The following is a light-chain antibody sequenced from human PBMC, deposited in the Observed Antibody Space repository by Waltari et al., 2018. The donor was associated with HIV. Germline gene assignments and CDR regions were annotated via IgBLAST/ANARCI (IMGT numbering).Light chain of an antibody. CDR3: SSYTSSSIVI. J-gene: IGLJ2*01. CDR1: SSDVGGYNY. V-gene: IGLV2-14*03. CDR2: DVN. Sequence: HSALTQPASVSGSPGQPITIPCTGTSSDVGGYNYVSWYRLHPGEVPKLMIFDVNNRPSGVSNRFSGSKSGNTASLTISGLQVEDEADYYCSSYTSSSIVIFGGGTKVTVL.